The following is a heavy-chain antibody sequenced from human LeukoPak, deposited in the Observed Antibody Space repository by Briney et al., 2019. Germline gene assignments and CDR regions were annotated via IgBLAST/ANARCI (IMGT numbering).Heavy chain of an antibody. CDR1: GFTFSSYW. CDR2: INSDGSST. D-gene: IGHD5-24*01. J-gene: IGHJ4*02. V-gene: IGHV3-74*01. Sequence: GGSLRLSCAASGFTFSSYWMHWVRQAPGKGLVWVSRINSDGSSTSYADSVKGRFTISRDNAKNSLYLQMNSLRAEDTAVYYCARAAGEMATIRYWGQGTLVTVSS. CDR3: ARAAGEMATIRY.